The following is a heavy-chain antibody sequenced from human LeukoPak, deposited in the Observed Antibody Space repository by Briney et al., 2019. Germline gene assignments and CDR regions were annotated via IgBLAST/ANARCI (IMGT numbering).Heavy chain of an antibody. CDR3: ASYGGSYLWSRGPYYYYGMDV. CDR2: IIPIFGTA. Sequence: SVKVSCKASGGTFSSYAISWVRQAPGQGLEWMGGIIPIFGTANYAQKFQGRVTITADESTSTAYMELSSLRSEDTAVYYCASYGGSYLWSRGPYYYYGMDVWGQGTTVTVSS. D-gene: IGHD1-26*01. J-gene: IGHJ6*02. V-gene: IGHV1-69*13. CDR1: GGTFSSYA.